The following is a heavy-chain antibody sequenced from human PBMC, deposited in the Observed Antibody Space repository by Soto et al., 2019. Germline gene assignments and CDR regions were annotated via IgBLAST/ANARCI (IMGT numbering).Heavy chain of an antibody. J-gene: IGHJ6*02. CDR1: GYTFTGYY. CDR2: INPNSGGT. V-gene: IGHV1-2*02. Sequence: QVQLVQSGAEVKKPGASAKVSCKASGYTFTGYYMHWVRQAPGQGLEWMGWINPNSGGTNYAQKFQGRVSMTRDTSISTAYMELSRLRSDDTAVYYCASYGYYYYSRGPHYYYGMDVWGQGTTVTVS. CDR3: ASYGYYYYSRGPHYYYGMDV. D-gene: IGHD3-22*01.